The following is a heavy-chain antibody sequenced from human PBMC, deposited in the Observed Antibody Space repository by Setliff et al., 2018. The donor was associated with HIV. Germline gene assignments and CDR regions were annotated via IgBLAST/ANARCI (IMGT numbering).Heavy chain of an antibody. CDR2: INPNSGGT. CDR3: ARSLPQRSYFDY. Sequence: ASVKVSCKASGYTFTAYYMHWVRQAPGQGLEWMGWINPNSGGTTYAQKFQGRVTMTRDTSITTAYMELSSLRSDDTAVYYCARSLPQRSYFDYWGQGTQVTVSS. V-gene: IGHV1-2*02. D-gene: IGHD1-26*01. J-gene: IGHJ4*02. CDR1: GYTFTAYY.